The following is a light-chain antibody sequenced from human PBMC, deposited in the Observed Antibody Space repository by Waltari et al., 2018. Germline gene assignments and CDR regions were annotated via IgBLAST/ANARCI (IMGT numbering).Light chain of an antibody. CDR3: QQYYSTPLT. CDR2: CAS. Sequence: DIVMTQSPDSLAVSLGERATINCKSSQSVLYSSNNKNYLAWYQQKPGQPPKLLIYCASTRESGVSDRFSGSGSGTDFTLTISSLQAEDVAVYYCQQYYSTPLTFGQGTKVEIK. V-gene: IGKV4-1*01. CDR1: QSVLYSSNNKNY. J-gene: IGKJ1*01.